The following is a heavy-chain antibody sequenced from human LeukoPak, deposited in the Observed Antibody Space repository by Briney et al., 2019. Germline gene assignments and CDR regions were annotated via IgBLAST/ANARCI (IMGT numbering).Heavy chain of an antibody. CDR1: GVSISSSNSY. D-gene: IGHD4-11*01. J-gene: IGHJ5*02. CDR2: IYYSGNT. V-gene: IGHV4-39*01. Sequence: PSETLSLTCTVSGVSISSSNSYWGWIRQPPGKGLEWIGSIYYSGNTYYNASLKSQVSISIDTSKNQFSLRLTSVTAADTAMYYCARTVTKWFDPWGQGTLVTVSS. CDR3: ARTVTKWFDP.